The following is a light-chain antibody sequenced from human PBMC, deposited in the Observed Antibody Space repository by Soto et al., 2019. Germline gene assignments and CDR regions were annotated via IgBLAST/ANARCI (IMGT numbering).Light chain of an antibody. CDR1: QSISSF. CDR3: QQYNGYSRT. J-gene: IGKJ1*01. V-gene: IGKV1-5*01. CDR2: GAS. Sequence: DIQMTQFPSTLSASVGDRVTITCGASQSISSFLDWYQQKPGKAPKLLIYGASSLERGVPSRFRGSGYGTELTITISSLQTDDFATYYCQQYNGYSRTFGQGTKVDIK.